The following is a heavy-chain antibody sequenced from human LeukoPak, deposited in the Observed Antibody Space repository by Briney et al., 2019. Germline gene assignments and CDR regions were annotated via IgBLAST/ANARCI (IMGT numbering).Heavy chain of an antibody. J-gene: IGHJ4*02. Sequence: RASVKVSCKASGGTFSSYAISWVRQAPGQGLEWMGGIIPIFGTANYAQKFQGRVTITADESTSTAYMELSSLRSEDTAVYYCARGDDSSGYPDYWGQGTLVTVSS. CDR1: GGTFSSYA. D-gene: IGHD3-22*01. CDR3: ARGDDSSGYPDY. CDR2: IIPIFGTA. V-gene: IGHV1-69*13.